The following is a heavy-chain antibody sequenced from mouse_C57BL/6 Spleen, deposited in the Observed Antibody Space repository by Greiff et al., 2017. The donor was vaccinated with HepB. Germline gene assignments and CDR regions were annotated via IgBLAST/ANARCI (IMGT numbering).Heavy chain of an antibody. CDR2: IYPRSGNT. CDR3: ARSRYYDYDVGFAY. V-gene: IGHV1-81*01. J-gene: IGHJ3*01. D-gene: IGHD2-4*01. CDR1: GYTFTSYG. Sequence: QVHVKQSGAELARPGASVKLSCKASGYTFTSYGISWVKQRTGQGLEWIGEIYPRSGNTYYNEKFKGKATLTADKSSSTAYMELRSLTSEDSAVYFCARSRYYDYDVGFAYWGQGTLVTVSA.